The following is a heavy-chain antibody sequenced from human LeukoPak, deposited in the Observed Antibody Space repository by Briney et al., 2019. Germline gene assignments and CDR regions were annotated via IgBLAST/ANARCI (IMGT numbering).Heavy chain of an antibody. J-gene: IGHJ4*02. V-gene: IGHV5-51*01. CDR2: IYPGDSDT. Sequence: GESLKISCKGSGYSFTSYWIGWVRHMPGKGLEWMGIIYPGDSDTRYSPSFQGQVTISADKSISTAYLQWSSLKASDTAMYYCARAGFYYDSSGPKVFDYWGQGTLVTVSS. CDR1: GYSFTSYW. CDR3: ARAGFYYDSSGPKVFDY. D-gene: IGHD3-22*01.